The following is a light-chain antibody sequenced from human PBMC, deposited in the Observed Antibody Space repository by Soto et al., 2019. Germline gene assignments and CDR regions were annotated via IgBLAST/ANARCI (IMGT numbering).Light chain of an antibody. V-gene: IGLV2-8*01. CDR1: SSDVGGYNY. Sequence: QSVLTQPPSASGSPGQSVTISCTGTSSDVGGYNYVSWYQQHPGKAPKLMIYEVSKRPSGVPDRFSGSKSGNTASLTVSGLQAGDEADYYCSSYAGSNNWNFGTGTKLTVL. CDR2: EVS. J-gene: IGLJ1*01. CDR3: SSYAGSNNWN.